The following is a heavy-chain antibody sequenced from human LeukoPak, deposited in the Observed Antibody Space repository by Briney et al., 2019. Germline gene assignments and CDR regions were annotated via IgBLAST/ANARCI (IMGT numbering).Heavy chain of an antibody. CDR3: ARGTHYYDSSGYYVY. CDR2: IYPGDSDT. Sequence: GESLKISCKGSGYSFASYWIGWVRQMPGKGLEWMGIIYPGDSDTRYSPSFQGQVTISADKSISTAYLQWSSLKASDTAMYYRARGTHYYDSSGYYVYWGQGTLVTVSS. D-gene: IGHD3-22*01. V-gene: IGHV5-51*01. J-gene: IGHJ4*02. CDR1: GYSFASYW.